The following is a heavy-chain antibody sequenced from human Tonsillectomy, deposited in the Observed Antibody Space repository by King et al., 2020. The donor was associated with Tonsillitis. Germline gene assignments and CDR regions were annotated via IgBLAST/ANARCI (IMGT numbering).Heavy chain of an antibody. D-gene: IGHD6-19*01. J-gene: IGHJ4*02. Sequence: VQLVESGGGVVQPGRSLRLSCAASGLTLSSFGFHWGRQAPGKGLEWVAVIWDDGNNKFYADSVKGRVTISRDNSKNTLYLQMNSLRAEDTALYYCARDHSSSGWYFDDWGQGTLVTVSS. CDR1: GLTLSSFG. V-gene: IGHV3-33*08. CDR2: IWDDGNNK. CDR3: ARDHSSSGWYFDD.